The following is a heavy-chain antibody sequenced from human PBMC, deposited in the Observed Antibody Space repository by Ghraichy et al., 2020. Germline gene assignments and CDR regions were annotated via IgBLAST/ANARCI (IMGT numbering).Heavy chain of an antibody. CDR1: GYTFTDYY. D-gene: IGHD1-1*01. CDR2: INPVNGGT. Sequence: ASVKVSCKASGYTFTDYYIHWVRQTPGQGLEWMAWINPVNGGTRKAPKFKGRVTMTRDTSINTAYMEVNNLASDDTAVYYCARDGGASSWNALDVWGQGTTVTVSS. CDR3: ARDGGASSWNALDV. V-gene: IGHV1-2*02. J-gene: IGHJ6*02.